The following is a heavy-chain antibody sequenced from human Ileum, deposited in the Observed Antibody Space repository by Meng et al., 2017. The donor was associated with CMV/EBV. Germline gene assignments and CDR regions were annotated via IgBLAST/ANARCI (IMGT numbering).Heavy chain of an antibody. V-gene: IGHV4-34*01. CDR2: INHSGST. D-gene: IGHD6-6*01. J-gene: IGHJ5*02. CDR3: ARAQTNWIPLSIAARGEFDP. Sequence: QFQLQQWGTGLVNASETLSLTCDVHGGSFGDYEWSWIRQPPGKGLEWIGEINHSGSTNYNPSLKSRLIISVDTSKNQFSLRLSSVTAADTAVYYCARAQTNWIPLSIAARGEFDPWGQGILVTVSS. CDR1: GGSFGDYE.